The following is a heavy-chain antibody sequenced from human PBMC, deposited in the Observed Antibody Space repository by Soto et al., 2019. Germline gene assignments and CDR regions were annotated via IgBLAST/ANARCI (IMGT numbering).Heavy chain of an antibody. CDR3: GGKNYDSSGYFDY. D-gene: IGHD3-22*01. CDR2: MYYSGST. CDR1: GGSISSYY. Sequence: SETLSLTCTVSGGSISSYYWSWIRQPPGKGLEWIGYMYYSGSTNYNPSLKSRVTISVDTSKNQFSLKLSSVTAADTAVYYCGGKNYDSSGYFDYWGQGTVVTVSS. V-gene: IGHV4-59*01. J-gene: IGHJ4*02.